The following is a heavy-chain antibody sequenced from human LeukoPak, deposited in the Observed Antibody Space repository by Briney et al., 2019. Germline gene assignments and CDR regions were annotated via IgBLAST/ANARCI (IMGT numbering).Heavy chain of an antibody. J-gene: IGHJ4*02. D-gene: IGHD6-13*01. Sequence: PGGSLRLSCAASGFTFSSYSMNWVRQAPGKGLEWVSSISSSSSYIYYADSVKGRFTISRDNAKNSLYLHMNSLRAEDTALYYCTRNTVAAAGDDWGQGTLVTVSS. CDR3: TRNTVAAAGDD. CDR1: GFTFSSYS. CDR2: ISSSSSYI. V-gene: IGHV3-21*01.